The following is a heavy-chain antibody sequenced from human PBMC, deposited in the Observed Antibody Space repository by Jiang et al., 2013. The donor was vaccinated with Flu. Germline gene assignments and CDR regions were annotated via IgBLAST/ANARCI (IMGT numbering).Heavy chain of an antibody. CDR2: ISYDGSNK. D-gene: IGHD2-21*01. Sequence: RLSCAASGFTFSSYAMHWVRQAPGKGLEWVAVISYDGSNKYYADSVKGRFTISRDNSKNTLYLQMNSLRAEDTAVYYCARDRDSSFDYWGQGTLVTVSS. CDR1: GFTFSSYA. CDR3: ARDRDSSFDY. V-gene: IGHV3-30-3*01. J-gene: IGHJ4*02.